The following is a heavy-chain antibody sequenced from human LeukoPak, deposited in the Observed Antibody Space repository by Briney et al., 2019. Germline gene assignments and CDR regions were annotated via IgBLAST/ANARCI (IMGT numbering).Heavy chain of an antibody. J-gene: IGHJ4*02. V-gene: IGHV3-21*01. Sequence: PGGPLRLSCAASGFTFSSYSMNWVRQAPGKGLEWVSSISSSSSYIYYADSVKGRFTISRDNAKNSLYLQMNSLRAEDTAVYYCARSTWFGELLAPFDYWGQGTLVTVSS. CDR1: GFTFSSYS. D-gene: IGHD3-10*01. CDR2: ISSSSSYI. CDR3: ARSTWFGELLAPFDY.